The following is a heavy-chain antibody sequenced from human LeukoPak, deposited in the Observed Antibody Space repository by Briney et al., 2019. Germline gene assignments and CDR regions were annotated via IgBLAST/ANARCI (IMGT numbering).Heavy chain of an antibody. Sequence: SETLSLTCAVYGGSFSGYYWSWIRQPPGKGLEWIGEINHSGSTNYNPSLKSRVTISVDTSKNQFSLKLSSVTAADTAVYYCASRLRLGELSLLYYFDYWGQGTLVTVSS. CDR1: GGSFSGYY. CDR2: INHSGST. CDR3: ASRLRLGELSLLYYFDY. J-gene: IGHJ4*02. D-gene: IGHD3-16*02. V-gene: IGHV4-34*01.